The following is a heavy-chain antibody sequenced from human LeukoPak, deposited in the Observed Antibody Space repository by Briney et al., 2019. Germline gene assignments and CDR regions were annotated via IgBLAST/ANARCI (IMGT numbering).Heavy chain of an antibody. D-gene: IGHD2-15*01. J-gene: IGHJ4*02. CDR1: GFTFSSYW. CDR3: ARAKADCSGGSCYGNYFDY. Sequence: PGGSLRLSCAASGFTFSSYWMSWVRQAPGKGLEWVANIKQDGSEKYYVDSVKGRFTISRDNSKNTLYLQMNSLRAEDTAVYYCARAKADCSGGSCYGNYFDYWGQGTLVTVSS. CDR2: IKQDGSEK. V-gene: IGHV3-7*01.